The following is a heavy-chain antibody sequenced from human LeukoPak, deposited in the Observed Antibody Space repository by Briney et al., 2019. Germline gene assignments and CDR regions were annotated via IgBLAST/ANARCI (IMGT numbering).Heavy chain of an antibody. J-gene: IGHJ4*02. CDR3: AKDPDIVATGIDY. V-gene: IGHV3-23*01. CDR2: ISASGGST. CDR1: GFTFSSSA. D-gene: IGHD5-12*01. Sequence: PGGSLRPSCAASGFTFSSSAMSWVRQVPGKGLEWVSGISASGGSTYYADSVKGRFTISRDNSKNTLYLQMNSLRAEDTAVYYCAKDPDIVATGIDYWGQGTLVTVSS.